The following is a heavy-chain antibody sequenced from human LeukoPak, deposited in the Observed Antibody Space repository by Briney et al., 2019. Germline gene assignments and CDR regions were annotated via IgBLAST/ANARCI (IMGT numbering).Heavy chain of an antibody. CDR1: GGSFSGYY. Sequence: PSETLSLTCAVYGGSFSGYYWSWIRQPPGKGLEWIGEINHSGNTNYNPSLKSQVTISVDTSKNQFSLKLSSVTAADTAVYYCAREAGYIAAAGRSLDYWGQGTLVTVSS. CDR2: INHSGNT. CDR3: AREAGYIAAAGRSLDY. J-gene: IGHJ4*02. D-gene: IGHD6-13*01. V-gene: IGHV4-34*01.